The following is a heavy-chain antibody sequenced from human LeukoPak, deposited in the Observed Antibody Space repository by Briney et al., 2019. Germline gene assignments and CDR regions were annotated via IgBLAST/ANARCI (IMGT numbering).Heavy chain of an antibody. CDR3: ARPLDDYVWGSYRFDAFDI. CDR2: IYHSGST. Sequence: KSSETLSLTCAVSGYSISSGYYWGWIRQPPGKGLEWIGSIYHSGSTYYNPSLKSRVTISVDTSKNQFSLKLSSVTAADTAVYYCARPLDDYVWGSYRFDAFDIWGQGTMVTASS. V-gene: IGHV4-38-2*01. J-gene: IGHJ3*02. D-gene: IGHD3-16*02. CDR1: GYSISSGYY.